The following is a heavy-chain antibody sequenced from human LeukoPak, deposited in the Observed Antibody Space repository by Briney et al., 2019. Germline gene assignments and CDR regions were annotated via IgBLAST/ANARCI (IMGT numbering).Heavy chain of an antibody. D-gene: IGHD3-16*01. CDR3: ARARTPTRVGSYGFDY. J-gene: IGHJ4*02. CDR2: IYHSGST. V-gene: IGHV4-30-2*01. CDR1: GGSISSGGYS. Sequence: PSQTLSLTCAVSGGSISSGGYSWSWIRQPPGKGLEWIGYIYHSGSTYYNPSLKSRVTISVDRSKNQFSLKLSSVTAADTAVYYCARARTPTRVGSYGFDYWGQGTLVTVSS.